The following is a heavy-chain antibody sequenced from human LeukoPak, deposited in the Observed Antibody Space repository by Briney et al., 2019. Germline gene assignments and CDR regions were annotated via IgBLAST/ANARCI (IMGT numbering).Heavy chain of an antibody. Sequence: PGGPLRLSCAASGFTFSSYAMSWVRQAPGKGLEWVSAISGSGGSTYYADSVKGRFTISRDNSKNTLYLQMNSLRAEDTAVYYCAKGGRLLWFGEPTDFFDYWGQGTLVTVSS. D-gene: IGHD3-10*01. CDR3: AKGGRLLWFGEPTDFFDY. CDR2: ISGSGGST. J-gene: IGHJ4*02. V-gene: IGHV3-23*01. CDR1: GFTFSSYA.